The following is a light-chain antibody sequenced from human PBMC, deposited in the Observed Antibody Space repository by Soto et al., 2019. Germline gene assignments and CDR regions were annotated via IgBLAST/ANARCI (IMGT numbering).Light chain of an antibody. Sequence: DIQLTQSPSSLSASVGDKFTITCRASQSIRSYLNWVQQKPGKAPKLLIYDASSLQTGVPSRFSGSGSGTDFSLTISSLQPEDFATYYCQQANSFPPTFGPGTKVDIK. CDR1: QSIRSY. V-gene: IGKV1-39*01. CDR3: QQANSFPPT. J-gene: IGKJ3*01. CDR2: DAS.